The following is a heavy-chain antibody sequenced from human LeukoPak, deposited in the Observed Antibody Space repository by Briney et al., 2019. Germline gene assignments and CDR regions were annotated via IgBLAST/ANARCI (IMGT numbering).Heavy chain of an antibody. CDR2: INQDGRVK. D-gene: IGHD2-8*01. V-gene: IGHV3-7*01. J-gene: IGHJ4*02. CDR3: ARGSDYSNGNIYEDDYEY. Sequence: GGSLRLSCAASGFTFDKYWMDWVRQAPEKGLEWVAQINQDGRVKHYVDSVKGRFTISRDNAKNLVSLQMSSLRAEDTAVYYCARGSDYSNGNIYEDDYEYWGQGTLVTVSS. CDR1: GFTFDKYW.